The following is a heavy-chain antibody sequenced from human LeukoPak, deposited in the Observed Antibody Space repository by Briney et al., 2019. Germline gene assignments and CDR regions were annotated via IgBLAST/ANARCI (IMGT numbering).Heavy chain of an antibody. V-gene: IGHV4-39*07. D-gene: IGHD6-19*01. J-gene: IGHJ6*03. CDR3: ASAPTSSGWYSYYYYYYMDV. CDR2: IDYSGST. Sequence: SETLSLTCSVSGGSISSSTYHWGWIRQPPGKGLEWIASIDYSGSTYYNPSLKSRVTISVDTSKNQFSLKLSSVTAADTAVYYCASAPTSSGWYSYYYYYYMDVWGKGTTVTVSS. CDR1: GGSISSSTYH.